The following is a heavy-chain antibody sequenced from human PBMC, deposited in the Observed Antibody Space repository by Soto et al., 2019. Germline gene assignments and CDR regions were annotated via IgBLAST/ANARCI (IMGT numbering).Heavy chain of an antibody. D-gene: IGHD6-13*01. Sequence: QVQLVESGGGVVQPGRSLRLSCAASGFTFSSYGMHWVRQAPGKGLEWVAVISYDGSNKYYADSVKGRFTISRDNSKNTLYLQMNSLRAEDTAVYYCAKERGYSSSWYPFDYWGQGTLVTVSS. CDR1: GFTFSSYG. J-gene: IGHJ4*02. CDR2: ISYDGSNK. V-gene: IGHV3-30*18. CDR3: AKERGYSSSWYPFDY.